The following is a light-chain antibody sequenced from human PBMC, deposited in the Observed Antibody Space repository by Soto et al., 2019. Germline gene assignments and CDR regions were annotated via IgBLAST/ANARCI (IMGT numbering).Light chain of an antibody. CDR2: AAS. J-gene: IGKJ4*01. Sequence: DIQMTQSPSSLSASVGDRVTITCRASQSISSYLNWYQQKPGKAPKLLIYAASSLQSGGPSRFSGSGSGTDFTLTISSLQPEDFATYYCQQSYSTLLTFGGWTKVESK. CDR3: QQSYSTLLT. V-gene: IGKV1-39*01. CDR1: QSISSY.